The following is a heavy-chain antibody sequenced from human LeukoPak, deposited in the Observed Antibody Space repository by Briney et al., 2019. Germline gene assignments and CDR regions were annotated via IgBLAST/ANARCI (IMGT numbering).Heavy chain of an antibody. J-gene: IGHJ4*02. Sequence: GSLRLSCAASGFTVSSNYMSWLRQAPGKGLEWVSVIYSGGSTYYADSVKGRFTISRDNSKNTLYLQMNSLRAEDTAVYYCASIAVAGQKFDYWGQGTLVTVSS. CDR3: ASIAVAGQKFDY. V-gene: IGHV3-53*01. D-gene: IGHD6-19*01. CDR1: GFTVSSNY. CDR2: IYSGGST.